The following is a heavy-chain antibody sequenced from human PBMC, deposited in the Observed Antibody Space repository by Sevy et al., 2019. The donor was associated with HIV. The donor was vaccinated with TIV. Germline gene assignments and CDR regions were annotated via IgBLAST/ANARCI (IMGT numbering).Heavy chain of an antibody. CDR3: ARDLHNGGNPHGAFDI. CDR1: GGSISSYY. V-gene: IGHV4-4*07. Sequence: SETLSLTCTVSGGSISSYYLSWIRQPAGKGLEWIGRIYTSGSTNYNPSLKSRVTMSVDTSKNQFSLKLSSVTAADTAVYYCARDLHNGGNPHGAFDIWGQGTMVTVSS. D-gene: IGHD2-15*01. CDR2: IYTSGST. J-gene: IGHJ3*02.